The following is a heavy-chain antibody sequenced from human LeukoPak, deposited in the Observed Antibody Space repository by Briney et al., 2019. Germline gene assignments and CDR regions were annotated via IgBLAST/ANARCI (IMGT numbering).Heavy chain of an antibody. CDR3: ARDLERLYPGGAFDI. Sequence: ASVKVSCKASGYTSTSYDINWVRQAPGQGLEWMGWINPNSGGTNYAQKFQGRVTMTRDTSISTAYMELSRLRSDDTAVYYCARDLERLYPGGAFDIWGQGTMVTVSS. CDR2: INPNSGGT. CDR1: GYTSTSYD. D-gene: IGHD3-16*02. V-gene: IGHV1-2*02. J-gene: IGHJ3*02.